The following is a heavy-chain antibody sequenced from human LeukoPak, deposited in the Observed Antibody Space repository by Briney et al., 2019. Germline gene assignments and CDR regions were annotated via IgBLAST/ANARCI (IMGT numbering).Heavy chain of an antibody. CDR1: RFTFSSYS. J-gene: IGHJ6*03. Sequence: GGSLRLSCAASRFTFSSYSMNWVRQAPGKGLEWVSTFSGSVDTTYYADSVKGRFTISRDNSKNTLYLQMDSLTAEDTAVYYCAILNYYYYMDVWGKGTTVTVSS. V-gene: IGHV3-23*01. CDR3: AILNYYYYMDV. CDR2: FSGSVDTT.